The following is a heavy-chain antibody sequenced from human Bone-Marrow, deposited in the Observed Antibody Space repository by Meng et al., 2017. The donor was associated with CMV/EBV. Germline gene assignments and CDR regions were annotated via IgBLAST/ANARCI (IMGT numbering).Heavy chain of an antibody. CDR2: IYPGDSET. Sequence: KIACKASGYRFTDDWIGWVRQMPGKGLEWMGIIYPGDSETKYSPSFQGQVTISADKSISTAYVQWSRLTASDTAMYYCARRGGLTYEYWGQGTLVTVSS. D-gene: IGHD3/OR15-3a*01. V-gene: IGHV5-51*01. J-gene: IGHJ4*02. CDR3: ARRGGLTYEY. CDR1: GYRFTDDW.